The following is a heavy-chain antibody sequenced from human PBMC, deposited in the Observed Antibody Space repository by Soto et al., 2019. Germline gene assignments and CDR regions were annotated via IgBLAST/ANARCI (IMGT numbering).Heavy chain of an antibody. CDR2: IIPIFGTA. CDR1: GGTFSSYA. V-gene: IGHV1-69*01. Sequence: QVQLVQSGAEVKKPGSSVKVSCKASGGTFSSYAISWVRQAPGQGLEWMGGIIPIFGTANYAQKFQGRVTITADETTSTAYMELSSLRSEDTAVYYCARFPTYYYGSGSDGRVYWGQGTLVTVSS. CDR3: ARFPTYYYGSGSDGRVY. J-gene: IGHJ4*02. D-gene: IGHD3-10*01.